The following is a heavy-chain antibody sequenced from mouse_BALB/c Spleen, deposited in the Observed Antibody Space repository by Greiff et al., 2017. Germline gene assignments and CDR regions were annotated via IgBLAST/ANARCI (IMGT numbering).Heavy chain of an antibody. V-gene: IGHV2-9*02. J-gene: IGHJ2*01. CDR2: IWAGGST. CDR3: ARETDGYFLDY. CDR1: GFSLTSYG. Sequence: QVQLKESGPGLVAPSQSLSITCTVSGFSLTSYGVHWVRQPPGKGLEWLGVIWAGGSTNYNSALMSRLSISKDNSKSQVFLKMNSLQTDDTAMYYCARETDGYFLDYWGQGTTLTVSS. D-gene: IGHD2-3*01.